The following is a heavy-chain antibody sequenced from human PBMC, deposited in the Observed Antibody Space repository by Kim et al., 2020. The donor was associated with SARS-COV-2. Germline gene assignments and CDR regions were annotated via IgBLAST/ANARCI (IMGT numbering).Heavy chain of an antibody. CDR2: ISSNGGST. CDR1: GFTFSSYA. Sequence: GGSLRLSCAASGFTFSSYAMHWVRQAPGKGLEYVSAISSNGGSTYYANSVKGRFTISRDNSKNTLYLQMGSLRAEDMAVYYCARAEAYLHTMVRGETSYGMDVWGQGTTVTVSS. CDR3: ARAEAYLHTMVRGETSYGMDV. J-gene: IGHJ6*02. V-gene: IGHV3-64*01. D-gene: IGHD3-10*01.